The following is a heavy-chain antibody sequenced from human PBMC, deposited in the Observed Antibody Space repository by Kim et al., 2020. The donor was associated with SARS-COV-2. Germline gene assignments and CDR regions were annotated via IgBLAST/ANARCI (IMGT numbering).Heavy chain of an antibody. Sequence: SVKVSCKASGGTFSSYAISWVRQAPGQGLEWMGGIIPIFGTANYAQKFQGRVTITADESTSTAYMELSSLRSEDTAVYYCARGGGMAAKEAYYYGMDVWGQGTTVTVSS. D-gene: IGHD3-16*01. CDR2: IIPIFGTA. V-gene: IGHV1-69*13. CDR3: ARGGGMAAKEAYYYGMDV. J-gene: IGHJ6*02. CDR1: GGTFSSYA.